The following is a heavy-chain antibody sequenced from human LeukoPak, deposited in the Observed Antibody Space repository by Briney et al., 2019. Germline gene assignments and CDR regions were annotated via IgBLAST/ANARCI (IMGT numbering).Heavy chain of an antibody. CDR3: ARSMTTVTHLDY. D-gene: IGHD4-17*01. CDR1: GFTFSSYS. V-gene: IGHV3-21*01. J-gene: IGHJ4*02. CDR2: ISSSSSYI. Sequence: GGSLRLSCAASGFTFSSYSMNWVRQAPGKGLEWVSSISSSSSYIYYADSVKGRFTISRDNAKNSLYLQMNSLRAEDTAVYYCARSMTTVTHLDYWGQGTLVPVSS.